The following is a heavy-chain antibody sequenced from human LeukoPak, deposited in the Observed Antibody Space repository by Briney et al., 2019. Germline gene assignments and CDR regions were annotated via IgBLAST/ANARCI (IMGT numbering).Heavy chain of an antibody. J-gene: IGHJ4*02. Sequence: ASVKVSCKASGYTFTTYFMNWVRQAPGQGLEWMGIIDPSGGSTSYAQKFQGRVTMTRDMSTSTVYMELSSLTSEDTAVYYCAREMGVGSTMGYFYYWGQGTLVTVSS. CDR3: AREMGVGSTMGYFYY. D-gene: IGHD1-26*01. V-gene: IGHV1-46*01. CDR2: IDPSGGST. CDR1: GYTFTTYF.